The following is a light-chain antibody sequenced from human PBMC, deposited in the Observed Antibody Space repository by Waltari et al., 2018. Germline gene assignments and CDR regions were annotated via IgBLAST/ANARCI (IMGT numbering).Light chain of an antibody. J-gene: IGLJ3*02. CDR1: NIGGKR. V-gene: IGLV3-21*04. CDR2: YDS. CDR3: QVWDDVTDSGV. Sequence: YVLTQPPSVSVDPGKTARVTCGGDNIGGKRVNWYQQKPGQAPGLVMFYDSDRPSEIPERFSGSNSGNTATLTISWVEAGDEADYHCQVWDDVTDSGVFGGGTKLTVL.